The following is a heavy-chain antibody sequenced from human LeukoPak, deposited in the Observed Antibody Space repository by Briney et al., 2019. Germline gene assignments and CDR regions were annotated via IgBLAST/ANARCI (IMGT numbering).Heavy chain of an antibody. Sequence: SETLSLTCTVSGYSISSGYYWGWIRQPPGKGLEWIGSIYHSGSTYYNPSLKSRVTISVDTSKNQFSLKLSSVTAADTAVYYCARGGTEKYFQNWGQGTLVTVSS. CDR3: ARGGTEKYFQN. D-gene: IGHD1-1*01. V-gene: IGHV4-38-2*02. CDR1: GYSISSGYY. J-gene: IGHJ1*01. CDR2: IYHSGST.